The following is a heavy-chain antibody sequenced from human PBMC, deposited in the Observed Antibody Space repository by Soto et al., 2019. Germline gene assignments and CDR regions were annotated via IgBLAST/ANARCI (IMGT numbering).Heavy chain of an antibody. Sequence: LSLTCAVYGGSFSNYYWSWIRQPPGKGLEWIGEINQGGSTTYNPSLKSRVTMSLDTSKNQYFLKLNSVTAADTAVYYCAPVRNFVKLFSLWGQGTPVTVSS. CDR3: APVRNFVKLFSL. CDR2: INQGGST. J-gene: IGHJ4*02. CDR1: GGSFSNYY. D-gene: IGHD2-21*01. V-gene: IGHV4-34*01.